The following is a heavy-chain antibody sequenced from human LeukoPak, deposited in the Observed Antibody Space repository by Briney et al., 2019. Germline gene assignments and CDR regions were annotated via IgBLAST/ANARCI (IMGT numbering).Heavy chain of an antibody. CDR3: ARGLHSWYLKTYYFGY. Sequence: SETLSLTCAVYGGSFSGYYWSWIRQPPGKGLEWIGEINHSGSTNYNPSLKSRVTISVDTSKNQFSLKLSSVTAADTAVYYCARGLHSWYLKTYYFGYWGQGTLVTVSS. CDR1: GGSFSGYY. J-gene: IGHJ4*02. V-gene: IGHV4-34*01. D-gene: IGHD6-13*01. CDR2: INHSGST.